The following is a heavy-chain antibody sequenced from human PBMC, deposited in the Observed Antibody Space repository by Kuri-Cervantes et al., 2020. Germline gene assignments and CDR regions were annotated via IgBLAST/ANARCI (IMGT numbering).Heavy chain of an antibody. D-gene: IGHD6-13*01. CDR3: ARIGFIAAAGYFDY. CDR1: GFSLSTSGVG. CDR2: IYWDDDK. Sequence: SGPTLVKPTQTLTLTCTFSGFSLSTSGVGVGWIRQPPGKALEWLALIYWDDDKRYSPSLESRLTITKDTSKNQVVLTMTNMDPVDTATYYCARIGFIAAAGYFDYWGQGTLVTVSS. J-gene: IGHJ4*02. V-gene: IGHV2-5*02.